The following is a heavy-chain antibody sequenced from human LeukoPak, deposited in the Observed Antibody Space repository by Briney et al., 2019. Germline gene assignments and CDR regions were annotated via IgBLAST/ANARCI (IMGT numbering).Heavy chain of an antibody. D-gene: IGHD3-22*01. V-gene: IGHV4-34*01. Sequence: KPSETLSLTCAVYGGSFSGYHWTWIRQTPEKGLEWIGEMNPSGSTNYNPSLKSRVTISVDTSKNQFSLELSSVTAADTAVYYCARGRQDVTMIVVVMTAVSYYLDVWGKGTTVTVS. CDR2: MNPSGST. CDR1: GGSFSGYH. CDR3: ARGRQDVTMIVVVMTAVSYYLDV. J-gene: IGHJ6*03.